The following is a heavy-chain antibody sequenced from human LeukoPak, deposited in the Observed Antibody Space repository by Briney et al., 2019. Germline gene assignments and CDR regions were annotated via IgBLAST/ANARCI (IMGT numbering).Heavy chain of an antibody. V-gene: IGHV1-2*02. CDR2: INPNSGGT. CDR1: GYTFTGYY. J-gene: IGHJ4*02. D-gene: IGHD6-19*01. CDR3: ARDPGSGWPGYDY. Sequence: ASVKVSCKASGYTFTGYYMHWVRQAPGQGLEWMGWINPNSGGTNYAQKFQGRVTMTRDTSISTAYMELSRLRSDDTAVYYCARDPGSGWPGYDYWGQGTLVTVSS.